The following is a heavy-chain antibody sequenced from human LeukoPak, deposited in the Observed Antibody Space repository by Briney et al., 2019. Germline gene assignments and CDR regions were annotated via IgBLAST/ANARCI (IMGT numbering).Heavy chain of an antibody. V-gene: IGHV4-34*01. J-gene: IGHJ4*02. CDR2: INHSGST. CDR1: GGSFSGYY. D-gene: IGHD6-6*01. CDR3: ASIAARPADY. Sequence: SETLSLTCAVYGGSFSGYYWSWIRQPPGKGLEWIGEINHSGSTNYNPSLKSRVTISVDTSKNRFSLKLSSVTAADTAVYYCASIAARPADYWGQGTLVTVSS.